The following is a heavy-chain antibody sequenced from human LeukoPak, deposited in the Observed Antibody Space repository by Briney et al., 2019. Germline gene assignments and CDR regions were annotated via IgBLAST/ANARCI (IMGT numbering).Heavy chain of an antibody. Sequence: GGSLRLSCAASGFTFSSYGMHWVRQAPGKGLAWVAFIRYDGSNKYYADSVKGRFTISRDNSKNTLYLQMNSLRAEDTAVYYCAKGNGYNLYDTVDYWGQGTLVTVSS. CDR1: GFTFSSYG. J-gene: IGHJ4*02. CDR2: IRYDGSNK. V-gene: IGHV3-30*02. CDR3: AKGNGYNLYDTVDY. D-gene: IGHD5-24*01.